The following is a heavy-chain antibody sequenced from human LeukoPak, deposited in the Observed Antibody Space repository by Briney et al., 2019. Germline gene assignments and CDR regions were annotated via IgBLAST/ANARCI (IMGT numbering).Heavy chain of an antibody. V-gene: IGHV3-30*02. CDR1: GFVFSDYG. CDR2: IRYDGSNK. CDR3: AKGDYYDSSGYYYYFDY. J-gene: IGHJ4*02. D-gene: IGHD3-22*01. Sequence: GGSLRLSCAASGFVFSDYGMHWVRQAPGKGLEWVAFIRYDGSNKYYADSVKGRFTISRDNSKNTLYLQMNSLRAEDTAVYYCAKGDYYDSSGYYYYFDYWGQGTLVTVSS.